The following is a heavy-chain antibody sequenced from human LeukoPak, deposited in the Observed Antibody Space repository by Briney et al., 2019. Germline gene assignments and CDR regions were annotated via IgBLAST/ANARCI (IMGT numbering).Heavy chain of an antibody. J-gene: IGHJ4*02. CDR1: GFTFSRYW. Sequence: GGSLRLSCAASGFTFSRYWMHWVRQAPGKGLVWVSRINSDGSSTRYADSVKGRFTISRDNARNTLYLQMNSLRAEDTAIYYCNAYNVLTGYTPVYWGQGTLVTVSS. D-gene: IGHD3-9*01. CDR3: NAYNVLTGYTPVY. V-gene: IGHV3-74*01. CDR2: INSDGSST.